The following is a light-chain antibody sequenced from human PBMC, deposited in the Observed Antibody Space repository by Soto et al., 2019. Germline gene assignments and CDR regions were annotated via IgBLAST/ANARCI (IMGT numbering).Light chain of an antibody. CDR3: CSYAGISTFDYV. Sequence: QSALTQPASVSGSPGQSITISCSGTSSDVGSYNLVSWYQQHPGKAPKLMIYEGSKRPSGVSNRFSGSKSGNTASLTISGLQVEDEADYYCCSYAGISTFDYVFGTGTKLTVL. V-gene: IGLV2-23*03. CDR2: EGS. CDR1: SSDVGSYNL. J-gene: IGLJ1*01.